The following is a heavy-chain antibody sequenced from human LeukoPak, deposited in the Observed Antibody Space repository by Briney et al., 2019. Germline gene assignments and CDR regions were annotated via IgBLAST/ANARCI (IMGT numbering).Heavy chain of an antibody. V-gene: IGHV3-7*04. J-gene: IGHJ4*02. D-gene: IGHD3-22*01. Sequence: PGGSLRLSCAASGFTFSSYWMSWVRQAPGKGLEWVANIKQDGSERYYVDSVKGRFTISRDNAKNSLYLQMNSLRAEDTAVYYCARAITYYDDTSRYSWGQGTLVTVSS. CDR1: GFTFSSYW. CDR3: ARAITYYDDTSRYS. CDR2: IKQDGSER.